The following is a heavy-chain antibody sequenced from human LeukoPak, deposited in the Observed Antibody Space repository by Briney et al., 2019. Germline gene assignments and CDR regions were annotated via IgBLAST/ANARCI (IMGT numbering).Heavy chain of an antibody. D-gene: IGHD6-13*01. Sequence: GGTLRLSCAASGFTFSSYGMSWVRQAPGKGLEWFSAISGSGGSTYYADSVKGRFTISRDNSKNTLYLQMNSLRAEDTAVYYCAKAVTWYFAFDIWGQGTMVTVSS. V-gene: IGHV3-23*01. CDR1: GFTFSSYG. J-gene: IGHJ3*02. CDR3: AKAVTWYFAFDI. CDR2: ISGSGGST.